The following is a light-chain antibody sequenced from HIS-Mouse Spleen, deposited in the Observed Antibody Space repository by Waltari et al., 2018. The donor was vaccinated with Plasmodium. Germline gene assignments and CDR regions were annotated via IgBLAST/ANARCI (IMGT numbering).Light chain of an antibody. CDR2: EDS. CDR3: YSTDSSGNHRV. J-gene: IGLJ3*02. Sequence: SYELTQPPSVSVSPGQTARITCSGDALPKKYAYCYQQKSGQAPVLVIYEDSKRPSGIPERCSGSSSGTMATLTISGAQVEDEADYYCYSTDSSGNHRVFGGGTKLTVL. CDR1: ALPKKY. V-gene: IGLV3-10*01.